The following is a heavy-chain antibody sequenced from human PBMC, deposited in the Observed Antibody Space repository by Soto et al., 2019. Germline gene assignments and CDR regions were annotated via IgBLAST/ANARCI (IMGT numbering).Heavy chain of an antibody. CDR2: IKQDGSEK. V-gene: IGHV3-7*03. Sequence: LRLSCAASGFTFSSYWMSWVRQAPGKGLEWVANIKQDGSEKYYVDSVKGRFTISRDNAKNSLYLQMNSLRAEDTAVYYCAREPRTPYYYYYGMDVWGQGTTVTVSS. J-gene: IGHJ6*02. CDR3: AREPRTPYYYYYGMDV. CDR1: GFTFSSYW.